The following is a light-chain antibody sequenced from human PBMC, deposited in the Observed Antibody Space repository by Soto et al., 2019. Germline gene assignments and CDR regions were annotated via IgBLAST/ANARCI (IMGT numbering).Light chain of an antibody. Sequence: QSVLTQPPSASGTPGQRVAISCSGSSSNIGRNSVNWYKQLPGAAPKLLISDNKQRPSGGPDRFSGSKSGTSASLAISGLQSEDEADYYCAAWDDSLNGPVFGAGTKVTVL. CDR3: AAWDDSLNGPV. CDR2: DNK. J-gene: IGLJ3*02. CDR1: SSNIGRNS. V-gene: IGLV1-44*01.